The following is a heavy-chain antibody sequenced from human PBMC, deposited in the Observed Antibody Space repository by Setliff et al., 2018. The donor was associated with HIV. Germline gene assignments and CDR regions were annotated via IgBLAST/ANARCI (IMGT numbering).Heavy chain of an antibody. CDR1: GFNFRSYG. D-gene: IGHD3-10*01. CDR2: IGSSNHGI. Sequence: GGSLRLSCAASGFNFRSYGMTWVRQAPGKGLDWVAHIGSSNHGIHYTASVQGRFTVSRDNANNLLFLQMNNLRDEDTAVYYCARGVRGVVNGMDVWGQGTTVTVSS. CDR3: ARGVRGVVNGMDV. V-gene: IGHV3-48*02. J-gene: IGHJ6*02.